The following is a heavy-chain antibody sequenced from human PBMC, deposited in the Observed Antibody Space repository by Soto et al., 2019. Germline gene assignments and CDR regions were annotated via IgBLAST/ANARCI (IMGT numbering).Heavy chain of an antibody. Sequence: EVQLLESGGGLVQPGGSLRLSCAASGFTFSSYAMSWVRQAPGKGLEWVSAISGSGGSTYYADSVKGRFTISRDNSQNTLYLQMNSLMGEDTAVYYCAQIAAAGGAFDIWGQGTMVTVSS. CDR3: AQIAAAGGAFDI. J-gene: IGHJ3*02. D-gene: IGHD6-13*01. CDR1: GFTFSSYA. V-gene: IGHV3-23*01. CDR2: ISGSGGST.